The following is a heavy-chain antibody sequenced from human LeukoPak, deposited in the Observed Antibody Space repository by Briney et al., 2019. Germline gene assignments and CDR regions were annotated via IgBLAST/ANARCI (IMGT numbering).Heavy chain of an antibody. V-gene: IGHV3-21*01. CDR3: AREVAATPFDY. J-gene: IGHJ4*02. CDR1: GFTFDNYA. D-gene: IGHD2-15*01. CDR2: ISSSSSYI. Sequence: GSLRLSCAASGFTFDNYAMHWVRQAPGKGLEWVSSISSSSSYIYYADSVKGRFTISRDNAKNSLYLQMNSLRAEDTAVYYCAREVAATPFDYWGQGTLVTVSS.